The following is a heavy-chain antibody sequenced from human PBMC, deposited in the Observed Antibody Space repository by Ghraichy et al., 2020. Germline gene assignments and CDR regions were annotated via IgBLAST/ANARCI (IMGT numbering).Heavy chain of an antibody. CDR2: IYYSGST. D-gene: IGHD3-22*01. V-gene: IGHV4-39*01. CDR1: GGSLSSSRYS. CDR3: ATTPFSWGNGYYY. Sequence: SETLSLTCTVSGGSLSSSRYSWGWTRQHPGKGLEWIGSIYYSGSTYYNPSLKSRVTISVDTSKNQFSLKLSSVTAADTAVYFCATTPFSWGNGYYYWGQGTLVTVSS. J-gene: IGHJ4*02.